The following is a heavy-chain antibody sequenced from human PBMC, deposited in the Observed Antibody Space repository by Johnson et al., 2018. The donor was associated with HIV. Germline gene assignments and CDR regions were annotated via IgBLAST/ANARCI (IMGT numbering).Heavy chain of an antibody. D-gene: IGHD5-18*01. J-gene: IGHJ3*02. V-gene: IGHV3-30*02. CDR2: IRYDGSNK. CDR1: GFTFSSYG. CDR3: AKEVPVYSYGYYDAFDI. Sequence: QVQLVESGRGVVQPGGSLRLSCAASGFTFSSYGMHWVRQAPGKGLEWVAFIRYDGSNKYYADSVKGRFTISRDNSKNTLDLQMNSLRAEDTAVYYCAKEVPVYSYGYYDAFDIWGQGTMVTVSS.